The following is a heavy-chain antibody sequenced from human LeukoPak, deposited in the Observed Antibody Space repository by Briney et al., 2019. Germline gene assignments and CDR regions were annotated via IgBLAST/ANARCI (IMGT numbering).Heavy chain of an antibody. CDR1: GGSISGSSYY. V-gene: IGHV4-39*01. J-gene: IGHJ3*02. CDR3: ARQSRYSDAFDI. Sequence: PSETLSLTCTVSGGSISGSSYYWGWIRQPPGKGLEWIGSIYYSGSTYYNPSLKSRVTISVDTSKNQFSLKLSSVTAADTAVYYCARQSRYSDAFDIWGQGTMVTVSS. CDR2: IYYSGST. D-gene: IGHD2-15*01.